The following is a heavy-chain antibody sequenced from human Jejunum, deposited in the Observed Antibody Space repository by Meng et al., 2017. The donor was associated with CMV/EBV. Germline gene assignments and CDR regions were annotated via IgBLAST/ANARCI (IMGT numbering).Heavy chain of an antibody. Sequence: ATAGFTFSDNWRHWIRQDPEKGLVWVSRIKGDGSSTDYAESVKGRFTISRDNAKKTLYLQMNSLRVEDTAVFYCVRDGVGAPPFDYWGQGALVTVSS. CDR1: GFTFSDNW. J-gene: IGHJ4*02. CDR2: IKGDGSST. D-gene: IGHD1-26*01. V-gene: IGHV3-74*01. CDR3: VRDGVGAPPFDY.